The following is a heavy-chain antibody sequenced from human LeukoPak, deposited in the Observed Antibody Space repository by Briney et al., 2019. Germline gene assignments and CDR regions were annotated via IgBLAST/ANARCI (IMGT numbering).Heavy chain of an antibody. CDR3: ARVGCTNGVCPFDY. Sequence: PSETLSFTCTVSGGSISSSSYYWGWIRQPPGKGLEWIGSTYYSGSTYYNPSLKSRVTISVDTSKNQFSLKLSSVTAADTAVYYCARVGCTNGVCPFDYWGQGTLVTVSS. CDR1: GGSISSSSYY. J-gene: IGHJ4*02. V-gene: IGHV4-39*07. D-gene: IGHD2-8*01. CDR2: TYYSGST.